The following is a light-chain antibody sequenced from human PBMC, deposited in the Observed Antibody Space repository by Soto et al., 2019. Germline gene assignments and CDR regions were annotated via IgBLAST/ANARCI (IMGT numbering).Light chain of an antibody. CDR2: WAS. Sequence: DIVMTRSPDSLPVSLGERATINCKSSQSVFYSSNNKNYLAWYQQKPGQSPKLLIYWASTRESGVPDRFSGSGSGTDFTLTITSLQAEDVAVYYCQQYYSAPLTFGQGTKVEIK. CDR1: QSVFYSSNNKNY. J-gene: IGKJ1*01. CDR3: QQYYSAPLT. V-gene: IGKV4-1*01.